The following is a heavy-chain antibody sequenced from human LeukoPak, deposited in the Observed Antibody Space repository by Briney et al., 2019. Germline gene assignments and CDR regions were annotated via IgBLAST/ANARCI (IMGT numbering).Heavy chain of an antibody. D-gene: IGHD3-10*01. Sequence: GGSLRLSCAASGFTFSSYSMNWVRQAPGKGLEWVSSISSSSSYIYYADSVKGRFTISRDNAKNSLYLHMNSLRAEDTAVYYCARVYRKGSGSYYLLYFDYWGQGTLVTVSS. CDR3: ARVYRKGSGSYYLLYFDY. J-gene: IGHJ4*02. V-gene: IGHV3-21*01. CDR1: GFTFSSYS. CDR2: ISSSSSYI.